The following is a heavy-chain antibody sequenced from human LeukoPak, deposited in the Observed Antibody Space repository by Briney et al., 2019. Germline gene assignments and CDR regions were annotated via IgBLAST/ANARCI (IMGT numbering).Heavy chain of an antibody. D-gene: IGHD3-10*02. CDR1: GFTFSSYE. Sequence: PGGSLRLSCAASGFTFSSYEMNWVRQAPGKGLEWVSYISSSGSTIYYADSVKGRFTISRDNAKNSLYLQMNSLRAEDTAVYYCASCSGTWDYYYYMDVWGKGTTVTVSS. V-gene: IGHV3-48*03. J-gene: IGHJ6*03. CDR2: ISSSGSTI. CDR3: ASCSGTWDYYYYMDV.